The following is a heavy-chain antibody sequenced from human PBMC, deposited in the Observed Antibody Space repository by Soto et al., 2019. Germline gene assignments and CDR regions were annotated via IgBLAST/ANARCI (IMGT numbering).Heavy chain of an antibody. CDR2: IRWNSGSI. CDR3: AKEDELERRWWGAFDI. CDR1: GFTVDDYA. Sequence: EVQLVESGGGLVQPGRSLRLSCAASGFTVDDYAMHWVRQAPGKGLEWVSGIRWNSGSIGYADSVKGRFTISRDNAKNSLYLQMNSLRAEDTALYYCAKEDELERRWWGAFDIWGQGTMVTVSS. D-gene: IGHD1-1*01. V-gene: IGHV3-9*01. J-gene: IGHJ3*02.